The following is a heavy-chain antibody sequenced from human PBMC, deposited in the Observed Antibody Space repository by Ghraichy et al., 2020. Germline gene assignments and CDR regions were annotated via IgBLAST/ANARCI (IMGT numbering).Heavy chain of an antibody. CDR2: VSSNGGST. CDR3: ARSLAILTTVTPADY. V-gene: IGHV3-64*02. D-gene: IGHD4-11*01. J-gene: IGHJ4*02. CDR1: GFTFSSYA. Sequence: GGSLRLSCAASGFTFSSYAMHWVRQAPGKGLEYVSAVSSNGGSTYYADSVKGRFTISRDNSKNTLYLQMGSLRAEDMAVYYCARSLAILTTVTPADYWGQGTLVTVSS.